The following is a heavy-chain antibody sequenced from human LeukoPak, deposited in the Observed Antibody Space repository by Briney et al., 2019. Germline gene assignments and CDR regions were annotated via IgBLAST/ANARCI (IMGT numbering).Heavy chain of an antibody. CDR3: TKDPYSSTSFYYNATDV. CDR1: GFTFNYYC. Sequence: PGRSLRLSCAASGFTFNYYCIHWVRQAPGKGLEWVAVISFDGTNKYYTDSVKGRFTISRDNSKNTVNLQLNSLRVEDTAVYYCTKDPYSSTSFYYNATDVWGQGTPVTVPS. D-gene: IGHD6-13*01. CDR2: ISFDGTNK. J-gene: IGHJ6*02. V-gene: IGHV3-30*18.